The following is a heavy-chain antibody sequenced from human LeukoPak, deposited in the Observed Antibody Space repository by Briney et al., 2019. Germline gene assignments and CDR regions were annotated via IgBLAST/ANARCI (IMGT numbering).Heavy chain of an antibody. CDR3: ARAPSRGYSGYDNWFDP. Sequence: PSQTLSLTCTVSGGSISSGGYYWSWIRQHPGKGLEWIGYIYYSGSTYYNPSLKSRVTISVDTSKNQFSLKLSSVTAADTAVCYCARAPSRGYSGYDNWFDPWGQGTLVTVSS. CDR1: GGSISSGGYY. V-gene: IGHV4-31*03. J-gene: IGHJ5*02. D-gene: IGHD5-12*01. CDR2: IYYSGST.